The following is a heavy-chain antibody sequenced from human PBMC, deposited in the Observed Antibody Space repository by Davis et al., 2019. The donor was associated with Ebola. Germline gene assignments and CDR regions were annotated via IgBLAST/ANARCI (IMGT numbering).Heavy chain of an antibody. CDR2: ISSNTFTT. CDR3: ARLLTPRYCSADGCYLEIFEN. CDR1: GFTFSTYW. Sequence: GESLKISCAASGFTFSTYWMHWIRQSPGKGLEWISYISSNTFTTDYADSVKGRFTVSRDNAKNSLYLQMNNLRAEDTAVYYCARLLTPRYCSADGCYLEIFENWGQGTLVSVSS. D-gene: IGHD2-15*01. V-gene: IGHV3-11*01. J-gene: IGHJ4*02.